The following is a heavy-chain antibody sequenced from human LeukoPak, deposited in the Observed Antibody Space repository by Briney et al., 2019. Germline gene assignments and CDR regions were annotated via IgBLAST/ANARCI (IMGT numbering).Heavy chain of an antibody. J-gene: IGHJ4*02. CDR1: GGSFSGYY. CDR2: IHHSGST. CDR3: ARGQGIAVAGDY. D-gene: IGHD6-19*01. V-gene: IGHV4-34*01. Sequence: SETLSLTCAVCGGSFSGYYWSWFRRPPGKGLEWIGEIHHSGSTNYNPSLKSRVTISVDTSKNQFSLKLSSVTAADTAVYYCARGQGIAVAGDYWGQGTLVTVSS.